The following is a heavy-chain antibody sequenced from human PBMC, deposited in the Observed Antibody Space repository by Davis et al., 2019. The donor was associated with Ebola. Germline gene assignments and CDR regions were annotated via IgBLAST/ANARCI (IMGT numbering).Heavy chain of an antibody. Sequence: SGPTLVKPTQTLTLTCTFSGFSLTTTGVAVGWIRQPPGKALEWLALIYWDDDIRYSPSLKSSLTITKDTSKNQVVLTMAKVDPVDTATYYCAKYQLLYGGFNYWGQGTLVTVSS. J-gene: IGHJ4*02. CDR1: GFSLTTTGVA. D-gene: IGHD2-2*01. V-gene: IGHV2-5*02. CDR2: IYWDDDI. CDR3: AKYQLLYGGFNY.